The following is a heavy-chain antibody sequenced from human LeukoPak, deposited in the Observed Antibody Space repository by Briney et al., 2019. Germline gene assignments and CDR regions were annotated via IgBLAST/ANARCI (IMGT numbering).Heavy chain of an antibody. D-gene: IGHD3-10*01. CDR1: SGSISGYY. V-gene: IGHV4-59*01. CDR2: IYYSGST. J-gene: IGHJ4*02. Sequence: SETLSLTCNVSSGSISGYYWTWLRQPPGKGLEWIGFIYYSGSTNYNPSLKSRVTISVDTSKNQFSLKLSSVTAADTAVYYCARDTSSRHYGSGRGALDYWGQGTLVTVSS. CDR3: ARDTSSRHYGSGRGALDY.